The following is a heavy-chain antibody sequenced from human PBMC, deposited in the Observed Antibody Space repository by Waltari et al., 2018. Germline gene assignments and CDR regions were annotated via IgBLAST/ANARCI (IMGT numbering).Heavy chain of an antibody. V-gene: IGHV5-51*01. CDR1: GYTFTTYW. J-gene: IGHJ4*02. Sequence: EVQLVQSGAEVKKPGESLKISCKGSGYTFTTYWIGWVRQMPGKGMEWMGMMYPGDSDTRYCPSCQGQFTISVDKSITTAYLQWSSLKASDTAMYYCARDRDPFDFWGQGTLVTVSS. CDR3: ARDRDPFDF. CDR2: MYPGDSDT.